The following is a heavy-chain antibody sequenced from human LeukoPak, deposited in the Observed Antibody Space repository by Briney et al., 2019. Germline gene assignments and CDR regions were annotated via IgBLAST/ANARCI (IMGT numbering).Heavy chain of an antibody. CDR3: ARPKWLRNYFDY. V-gene: IGHV4-59*01. CDR1: GGAISSYY. J-gene: IGHJ4*02. Sequence: SETLSLTCTVSGGAISSYYWSWIRQPPGKGLEWIGYIYYSGSTNYNPSLKSRDTISLDTSKNQFSLKLSSVTAADTAVYYCARPKWLRNYFDYWGQGTLVTVSS. CDR2: IYYSGST. D-gene: IGHD5-12*01.